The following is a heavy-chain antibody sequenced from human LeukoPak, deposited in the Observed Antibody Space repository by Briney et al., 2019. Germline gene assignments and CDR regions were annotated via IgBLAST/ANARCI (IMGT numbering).Heavy chain of an antibody. CDR3: ARDRTTTGAHFDY. V-gene: IGHV3-30*04. CDR1: GFTFSSYA. CDR2: ISYDGSNK. Sequence: GGSLRLSCAASGFTFSSYAMHRVRQAPGKGLEWVAVISYDGSNKYYADSVKGRFTISRDNSKNTLYLQMNSLRAEDTAVYYCARDRTTTGAHFDYWGQGTLVTVSS. D-gene: IGHD4-17*01. J-gene: IGHJ4*02.